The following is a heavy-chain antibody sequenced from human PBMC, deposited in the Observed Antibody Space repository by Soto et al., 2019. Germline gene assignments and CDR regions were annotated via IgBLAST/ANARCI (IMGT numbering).Heavy chain of an antibody. Sequence: SQTLSLTCAISGDRVSTNSATCDWIRQSQSRGLEWLGRTYYRSKWYNDYAVSVKGRININPDTSNNQLSLQLNSVTPDDTAVYYCARLIGNSWLDSWGQGTLVTVSS. J-gene: IGHJ5*01. D-gene: IGHD2-8*01. V-gene: IGHV6-1*01. CDR2: TYYRSKWYN. CDR1: GDRVSTNSAT. CDR3: ARLIGNSWLDS.